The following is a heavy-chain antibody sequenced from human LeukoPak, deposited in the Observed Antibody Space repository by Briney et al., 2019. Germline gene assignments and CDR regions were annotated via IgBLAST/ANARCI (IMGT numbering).Heavy chain of an antibody. V-gene: IGHV3-7*01. Sequence: GGALRLSCAASGFPFSSYGMHWGRQAPGKGLDWVAHIKEDGTRKYYVDSVRGRFTISRDNAKNSLFLQMNSLRVEDTAVFYCVAWGSLVVWGQGTLVTVSS. D-gene: IGHD3-16*01. CDR3: VAWGSLVV. CDR1: GFPFSSYG. J-gene: IGHJ4*02. CDR2: IKEDGTRK.